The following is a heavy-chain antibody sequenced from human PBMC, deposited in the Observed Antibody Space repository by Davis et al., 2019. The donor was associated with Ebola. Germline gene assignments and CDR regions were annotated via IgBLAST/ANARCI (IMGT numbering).Heavy chain of an antibody. CDR1: GGSFSSSSYY. D-gene: IGHD5-18*01. J-gene: IGHJ5*02. V-gene: IGHV4-39*01. CDR3: ARQGRGYSYGYGHYNWFDP. Sequence: MPSETLSLTCAVYGGSFSSSSYYWGWIRQPPGKGLEWIGSIYYSGSTYYNPSLKSRVTISVDTSKNQFSLKLSSVTAADTAVYYCARQGRGYSYGYGHYNWFDPWGQGTLVTVSS. CDR2: IYYSGST.